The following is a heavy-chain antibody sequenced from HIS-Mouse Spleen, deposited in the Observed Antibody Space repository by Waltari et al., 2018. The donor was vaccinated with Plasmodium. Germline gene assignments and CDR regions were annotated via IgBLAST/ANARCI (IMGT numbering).Heavy chain of an antibody. D-gene: IGHD5-18*01. Sequence: QVQLQESGPGLVKPSETLSLTCTVSGGSISSYSWRWLRQPPGKGLEWIGYIYYSGSTNYNPSLKSRVTISVDTSKNQFSLKLSSVTAADTAVYYCARLRYSYGYFDYWGQGTLVTVSS. J-gene: IGHJ4*02. CDR2: IYYSGST. CDR1: GGSISSYS. CDR3: ARLRYSYGYFDY. V-gene: IGHV4-59*08.